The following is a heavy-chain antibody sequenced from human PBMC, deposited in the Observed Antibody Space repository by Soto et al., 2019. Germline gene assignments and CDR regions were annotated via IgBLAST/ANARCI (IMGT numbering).Heavy chain of an antibody. Sequence: EVQLLESGGGLVQPGGSLRLSCAASGFTFSSYAMTWVRQAPGKGLEWVSALSGSGVSTYYADSVKGRFTISRDTSKNPLYLQMNRLRTEDSAVDYCAKGGGSKVYYATSGYYLYSYYAMDVWGQGTTVPVSS. V-gene: IGHV3-23*01. D-gene: IGHD3-22*01. CDR2: LSGSGVST. CDR3: AKGGGSKVYYATSGYYLYSYYAMDV. J-gene: IGHJ6*02. CDR1: GFTFSSYA.